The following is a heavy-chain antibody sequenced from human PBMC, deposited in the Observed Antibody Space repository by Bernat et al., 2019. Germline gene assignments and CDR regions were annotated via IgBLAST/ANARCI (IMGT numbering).Heavy chain of an antibody. V-gene: IGHV3-48*01. Sequence: EVHLVESGGGLVQPGGSLRLSCAASGFTFSSYTMNWVRQAPGKWLEWVSYISSSSNTIYYADSVKGRFTISRDNAKNSLYLQMNSLRAEDTAVYYCARGDYDFWSGYLEYWGQGTLVTVSS. D-gene: IGHD3-3*01. CDR3: ARGDYDFWSGYLEY. CDR2: ISSSSNTI. J-gene: IGHJ4*02. CDR1: GFTFSSYT.